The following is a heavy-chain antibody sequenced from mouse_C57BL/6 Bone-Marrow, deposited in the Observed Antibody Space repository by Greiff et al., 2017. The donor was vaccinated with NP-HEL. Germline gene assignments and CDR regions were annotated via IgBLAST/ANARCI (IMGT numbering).Heavy chain of an antibody. V-gene: IGHV1-61*01. Sequence: VQLQQPGAELVRPGSSVKLSCKASGYTFTSYWMDWVKQRPGHGLAWIGNLYPSDSETHYNQKFKDKATLTVDKSSSTAYMQLSSLTSEDSAVYYCARELAHAMDYWGQGTSVTVSS. CDR1: GYTFTSYW. CDR3: ARELAHAMDY. D-gene: IGHD4-1*01. J-gene: IGHJ4*01. CDR2: LYPSDSET.